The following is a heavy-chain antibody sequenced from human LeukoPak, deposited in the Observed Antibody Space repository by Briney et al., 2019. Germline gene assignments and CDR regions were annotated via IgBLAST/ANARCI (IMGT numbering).Heavy chain of an antibody. V-gene: IGHV4-4*09. CDR3: ARLGDYSNPFYYMDV. CDR2: IYTSGST. CDR1: GGSISSYY. Sequence: SETLSLTYTVSGGSISSYYWSWIRQPPGKGLEWIGYIYTSGSTNYNPSLKSRVTISVDTSKDQFSLKLSSVTAADTAVYYCARLGDYSNPFYYMDVWGKGTTVTVSS. D-gene: IGHD4-11*01. J-gene: IGHJ6*03.